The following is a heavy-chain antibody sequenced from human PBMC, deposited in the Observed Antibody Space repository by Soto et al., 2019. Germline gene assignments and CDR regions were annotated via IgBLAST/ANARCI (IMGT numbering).Heavy chain of an antibody. CDR3: ARRGCISACCYNAFDI. J-gene: IGHJ3*02. V-gene: IGHV3-33*01. D-gene: IGHD2-2*02. Sequence: VALIWDDGSNEYYVDSVKGRFTISRDNSKNRLYLQMNSLRVEDTAVYYCARRGCISACCYNAFDIWGQGTMVTVSS. CDR2: IWDDGSNE.